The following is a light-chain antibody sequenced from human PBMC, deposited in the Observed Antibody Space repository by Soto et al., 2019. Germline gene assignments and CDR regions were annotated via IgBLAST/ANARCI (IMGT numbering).Light chain of an antibody. Sequence: QSALTQPASVSGSPGQSITISCTATSSDVGSYNLVSWYQQHPGKAPKLMIFEGSKRPSGVSNRFSGSKSGNTASLTISGLQAEDEADYYCCSYADAGTTLFGGGTKVTVL. CDR3: CSYADAGTTL. CDR2: EGS. CDR1: SSDVGSYNL. J-gene: IGLJ2*01. V-gene: IGLV2-23*01.